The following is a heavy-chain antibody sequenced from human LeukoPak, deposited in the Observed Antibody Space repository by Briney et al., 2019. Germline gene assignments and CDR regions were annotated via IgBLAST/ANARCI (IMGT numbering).Heavy chain of an antibody. CDR3: ARDDVVGAPYFVY. Sequence: QPGGSLRLSCADSGFTFSSYRMNWVRQAPGKGLEWVSYISSSSSTIYYADSVKGRFTISRDNAKKSLYLQMNSLRVEDTAVYYCARDDVVGAPYFVYWGQGTLVTVSA. J-gene: IGHJ4*02. CDR1: GFTFSSYR. V-gene: IGHV3-48*01. CDR2: ISSSSSTI. D-gene: IGHD1-26*01.